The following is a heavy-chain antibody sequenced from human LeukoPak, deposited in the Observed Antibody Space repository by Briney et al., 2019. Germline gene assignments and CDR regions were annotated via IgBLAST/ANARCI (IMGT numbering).Heavy chain of an antibody. V-gene: IGHV4-34*09. D-gene: IGHD4-17*01. J-gene: IGHJ4*02. CDR2: INHSGST. Sequence: PSETLSLTCAVYGGSFSGYYWSWIRQPPGKGLEWSGEINHSGSTYYNPSLKSRVTISVDTSKNQFSLKLSSVTAADTAVDYCARADSTTVTTGASGSFDYWGQGALVTVSS. CDR1: GGSFSGYY. CDR3: ARADSTTVTTGASGSFDY.